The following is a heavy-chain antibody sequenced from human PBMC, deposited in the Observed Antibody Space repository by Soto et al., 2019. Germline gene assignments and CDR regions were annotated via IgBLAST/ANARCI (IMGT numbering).Heavy chain of an antibody. Sequence: SETLSLTCSVSGDSISSISHYWGWIRQPPGKGLEWIGSIYYSGRTYYNPSLKSRVTTSVDTTKNQFSLKLTSVTAADTAVYYCVRQSSYGSGSYYDYWGQGTLVTVSS. CDR3: VRQSSYGSGSYYDY. J-gene: IGHJ4*02. D-gene: IGHD3-10*01. CDR1: GDSISSISHY. V-gene: IGHV4-39*01. CDR2: IYYSGRT.